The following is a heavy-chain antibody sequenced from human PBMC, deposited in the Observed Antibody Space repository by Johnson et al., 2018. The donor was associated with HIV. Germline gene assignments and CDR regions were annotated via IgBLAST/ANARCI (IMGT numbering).Heavy chain of an antibody. CDR2: INWSGGGT. CDR3: AFIEYSSLDAFDI. D-gene: IGHD6-6*01. Sequence: VQLVESGGDAVRPGGSLRISCVASGFKLYEYDVSWVRQVPGKGLEWVSVINWSGGGTAYADSVKGRFTVSTDNAKNTLYLQMNSLRAEDTAVYYCAFIEYSSLDAFDIWGQGTMVTVSS. V-gene: IGHV3-20*04. CDR1: GFKLYEYD. J-gene: IGHJ3*02.